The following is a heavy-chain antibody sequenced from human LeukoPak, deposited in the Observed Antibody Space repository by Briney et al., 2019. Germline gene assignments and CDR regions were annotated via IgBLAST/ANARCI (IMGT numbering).Heavy chain of an antibody. CDR3: ARESLNEYYDSSGYPDY. Sequence: ASVKVSCTASGYTFTSYGISWVRQAPGQGLEWMGWISAYNGNTNYAQKLQGRVTMTTDTSTSTAYMELRSLRSDDTAVYYCARESLNEYYDSSGYPDYWGQGTLVTVSS. D-gene: IGHD3-22*01. CDR1: GYTFTSYG. CDR2: ISAYNGNT. J-gene: IGHJ4*02. V-gene: IGHV1-18*01.